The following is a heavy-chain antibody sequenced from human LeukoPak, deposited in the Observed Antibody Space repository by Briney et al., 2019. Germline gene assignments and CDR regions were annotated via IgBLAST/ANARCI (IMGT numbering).Heavy chain of an antibody. CDR3: ARDGRWLQYPSDY. CDR1: GFTFSSYW. J-gene: IGHJ4*02. Sequence: GGSLRLSCAASGFTFSSYWMSWVRQAPGKGLEWVANIKQDGSERYYVDSVKGRFTISRDNAKNSLYLQMNSLRAEDTAVYYCARDGRWLQYPSDYWGQGTLVTVSS. D-gene: IGHD5-24*01. V-gene: IGHV3-7*01. CDR2: IKQDGSER.